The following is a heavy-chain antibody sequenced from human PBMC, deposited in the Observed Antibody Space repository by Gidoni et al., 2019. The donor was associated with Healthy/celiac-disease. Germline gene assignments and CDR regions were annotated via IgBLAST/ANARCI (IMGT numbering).Heavy chain of an antibody. V-gene: IGHV3-48*03. CDR2: ISSSGSTI. CDR3: ARDSETLRYVDIQGPFDY. Sequence: EVQLVESGGGLVQPGGSLRLSCAASGFTFSRYEMNWVRQAPGKGLEWVSYISSSGSTIYYADAVKGRYTISRDNAKNSLYLQMNSLRAEDTAVYYCARDSETLRYVDIQGPFDYWGQGTLVTVSS. J-gene: IGHJ4*02. D-gene: IGHD3-9*01. CDR1: GFTFSRYE.